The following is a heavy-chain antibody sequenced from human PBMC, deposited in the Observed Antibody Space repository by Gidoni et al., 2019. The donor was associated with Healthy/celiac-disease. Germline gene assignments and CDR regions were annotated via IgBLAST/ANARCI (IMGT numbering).Heavy chain of an antibody. V-gene: IGHV3-66*01. CDR2: IYSDGST. Sequence: EVHLVESGGGLVQPGGSLRRSCAASGFTVSSNYMCWVRQAPGKGLEWVSIIYSDGSTYYADSVKGRFTISRDNSKNTLYLQMNSLRAEDTAVYYCARAATLPPSGSYYYFDYWGQGTLVTVSS. J-gene: IGHJ4*02. CDR1: GFTVSSNY. D-gene: IGHD1-26*01. CDR3: ARAATLPPSGSYYYFDY.